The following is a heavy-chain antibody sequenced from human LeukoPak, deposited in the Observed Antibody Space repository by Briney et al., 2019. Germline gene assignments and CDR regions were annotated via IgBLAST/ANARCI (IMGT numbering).Heavy chain of an antibody. J-gene: IGHJ4*02. D-gene: IGHD2-21*02. CDR2: ISSNGGST. CDR3: ARDLRLKELAYCGGGCLDY. Sequence: TGESLRLSCAASGFTFSNYAMHWVRQAPGKGLEYVSAISSNGGSTYYANSVKGRFTISRDNSKNTLSLQMGSLRAEDMAVYYCARDLRLKELAYCGGGCLDYWGQGTLVTVSS. V-gene: IGHV3-64*01. CDR1: GFTFSNYA.